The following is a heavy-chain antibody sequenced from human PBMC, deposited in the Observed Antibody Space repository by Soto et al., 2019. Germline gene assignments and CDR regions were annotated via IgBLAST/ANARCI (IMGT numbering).Heavy chain of an antibody. CDR2: INEDGSEK. Sequence: QPGGSLRLSCAVSGFTFGRNWMSWVRQTPGKGLEWVANINEDGSEKYYVDSVKGRFTISRDNAKNALYLQMNSLRAEDTAIYYCARELVVGPAEYFQHWGQGTQVTVSS. CDR3: ARELVVGPAEYFQH. V-gene: IGHV3-7*01. CDR1: GFTFGRNW. D-gene: IGHD2-15*01. J-gene: IGHJ1*01.